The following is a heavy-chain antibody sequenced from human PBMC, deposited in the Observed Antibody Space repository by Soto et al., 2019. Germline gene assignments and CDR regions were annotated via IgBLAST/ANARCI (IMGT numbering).Heavy chain of an antibody. CDR3: ARHSNEYRKSLDY. Sequence: SETLSLTCAVYGGSFSGYYWSWIRQPPGKGLDWIGEINHRGSTNYNPSLKSRVTISVDTSKNQFSLKLSSVTAADTAVYYCARHSNEYRKSLDYWGQGTLVTVSS. CDR1: GGSFSGYY. D-gene: IGHD6-13*01. J-gene: IGHJ4*02. CDR2: INHRGST. V-gene: IGHV4-34*01.